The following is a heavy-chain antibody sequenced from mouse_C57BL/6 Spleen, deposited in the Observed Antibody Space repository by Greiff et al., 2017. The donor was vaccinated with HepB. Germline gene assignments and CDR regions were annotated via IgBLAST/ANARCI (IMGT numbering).Heavy chain of an antibody. CDR2: IYPRDGST. V-gene: IGHV1-85*01. Sequence: VKVVESGPELVKPGASVKLSCKASGYTFTSYDINWVKQRPGQGLEWIGWIYPRDGSTKYNEKFKGKATLTVDTSSSTAYMELHSLTSEDSAVYFCARVGSSGDYYAMDYWGQGTSVTVSS. J-gene: IGHJ4*01. D-gene: IGHD3-2*02. CDR3: ARVGSSGDYYAMDY. CDR1: GYTFTSYD.